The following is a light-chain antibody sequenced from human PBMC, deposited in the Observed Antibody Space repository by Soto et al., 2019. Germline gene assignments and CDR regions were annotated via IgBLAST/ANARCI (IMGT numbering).Light chain of an antibody. J-gene: IGLJ2*01. CDR3: SSHSSSSTLVV. CDR1: SSDVGGYNY. V-gene: IGLV2-14*03. CDR2: DVN. Sequence: QSALSQPASMSGSPGQSITISCTGTSSDVGGYNYVSWYRQYPGKAPKLIIYDVNSRPSEVSNRFSGSKSGNTASLTISGLQAEDEADYYCSSHSSSSTLVVFGGGTQLTVL.